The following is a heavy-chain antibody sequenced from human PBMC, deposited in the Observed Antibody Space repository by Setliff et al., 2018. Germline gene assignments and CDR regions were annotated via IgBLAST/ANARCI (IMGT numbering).Heavy chain of an antibody. J-gene: IGHJ4*02. CDR1: GGSISSSSYY. D-gene: IGHD5-12*01. CDR3: ARFLNPRDGYQNSPGFDF. CDR2: IYYSGST. V-gene: IGHV4-39*01. Sequence: SETLSLTCTVSGGSISSSSYYWGWIRQPPGKGLEWIGSIYYSGSTYYNPSLKSRVTISVDTSKNQFSLKMSSMTAADTAVYYCARFLNPRDGYQNSPGFDFWGQGTLVTVSS.